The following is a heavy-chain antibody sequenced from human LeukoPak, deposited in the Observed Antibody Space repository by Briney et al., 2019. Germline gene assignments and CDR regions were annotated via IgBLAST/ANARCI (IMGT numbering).Heavy chain of an antibody. J-gene: IGHJ3*02. V-gene: IGHV4-61*02. Sequence: SETLSLTCTVSGGSISSGSYYWSWIRQPAGKGLEWIGRIYTSGSTNYNPSLKSRVTISVDTSKNQFSLKLSSLTAADTAVYYCARARSPQDAFDIWGQGTMVTVSS. CDR1: GGSISSGSYY. CDR3: ARARSPQDAFDI. CDR2: IYTSGST.